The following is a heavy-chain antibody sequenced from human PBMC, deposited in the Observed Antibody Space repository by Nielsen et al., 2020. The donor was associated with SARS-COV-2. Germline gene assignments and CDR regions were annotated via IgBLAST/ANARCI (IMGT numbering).Heavy chain of an antibody. CDR2: INPSGGST. CDR3: ARDNESSSRYSPYYYYGMDV. CDR1: GYTFTGYY. J-gene: IGHJ6*02. V-gene: IGHV1-46*01. D-gene: IGHD6-13*01. Sequence: ASVKVSCKASGYTFTGYYMHWVRQAPGQGLEWMGIINPSGGSTSYAQKFQGRVTMTRDTSTSTAYMELSSLRSEDTAVYYCARDNESSSRYSPYYYYGMDVWGQGTTVTVSS.